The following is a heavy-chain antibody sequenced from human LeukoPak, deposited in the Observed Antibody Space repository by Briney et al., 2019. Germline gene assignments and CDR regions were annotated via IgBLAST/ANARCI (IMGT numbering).Heavy chain of an antibody. V-gene: IGHV3-23*01. D-gene: IGHD6-13*01. CDR2: ISGSGGST. CDR3: AKDRVVGSSWYYFDY. J-gene: IGHJ4*02. Sequence: PGGSLRLSCAASGFTFSSYAMIWVRQAPGKGLECFSAISGSGGSTYYAASVKGRFTISRDNSKNTLYLQMNSLSAEDTAVYYCAKDRVVGSSWYYFDYWGQGTMVTVSS. CDR1: GFTFSSYA.